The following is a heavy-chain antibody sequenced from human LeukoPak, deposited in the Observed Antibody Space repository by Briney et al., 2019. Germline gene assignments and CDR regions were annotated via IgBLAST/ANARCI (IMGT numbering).Heavy chain of an antibody. V-gene: IGHV4-34*01. Sequence: SETLSLTCAVYGGSFSGYYWSWIRQPPGKGLEWIGEINHSGSTNYNPSLKSRVTISVDTSKNQFSLKLSSVTAADTAVYYCARGRGSSAFDIWGQGTMVTVSS. CDR2: INHSGST. CDR1: GGSFSGYY. J-gene: IGHJ3*02. D-gene: IGHD3-16*01. CDR3: ARGRGSSAFDI.